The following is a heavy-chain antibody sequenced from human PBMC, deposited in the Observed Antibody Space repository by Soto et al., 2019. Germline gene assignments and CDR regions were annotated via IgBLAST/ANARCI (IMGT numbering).Heavy chain of an antibody. J-gene: IGHJ4*02. CDR2: ISHDGSNK. Sequence: QVHVEESGGGVVQPGTSLRISCVASGFSFSTYGMHWVRQAPGKGLEWVAGISHDGSNKYYADSVQGRVTISRDNPKKTLYLQMNSLRVDDTALYYCAKSPTQKYKFEGSGDHYFDSWGQGTLVAVSS. CDR3: AKSPTQKYKFEGSGDHYFDS. CDR1: GFSFSTYG. D-gene: IGHD6-19*01. V-gene: IGHV3-30*18.